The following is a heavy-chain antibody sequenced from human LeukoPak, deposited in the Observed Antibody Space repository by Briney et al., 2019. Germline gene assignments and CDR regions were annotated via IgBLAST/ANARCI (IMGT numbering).Heavy chain of an antibody. Sequence: PGGSLRLSCAASGFTFSSYAMSWVRQAPGKGLEWVSAISGSGGSTYYADSVKGRFTVSRDNSKNTLYLQMNSLRAEDTAVYYCAKDTFDYGDYVDNWFDPWGQGTLVTVSS. CDR3: AKDTFDYGDYVDNWFDP. V-gene: IGHV3-23*01. CDR1: GFTFSSYA. D-gene: IGHD4-17*01. CDR2: ISGSGGST. J-gene: IGHJ5*02.